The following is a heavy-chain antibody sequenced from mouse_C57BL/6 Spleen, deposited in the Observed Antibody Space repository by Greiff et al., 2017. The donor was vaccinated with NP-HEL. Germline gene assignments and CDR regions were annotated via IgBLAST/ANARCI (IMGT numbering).Heavy chain of an antibody. CDR3: ASVFDY. CDR1: GFTFSDYG. J-gene: IGHJ2*01. Sequence: DVKLVESGGGLVKPGGSLKLSCAASGFTFSDYGMHWVRQAPEKGLEWVAYISSGSSTLYYAATVKGRFTIPRDNAKNTLFLQMTSLWSEDTAMYYCASVFDYWGQGTTLTVSS. CDR2: ISSGSSTL. V-gene: IGHV5-17*01.